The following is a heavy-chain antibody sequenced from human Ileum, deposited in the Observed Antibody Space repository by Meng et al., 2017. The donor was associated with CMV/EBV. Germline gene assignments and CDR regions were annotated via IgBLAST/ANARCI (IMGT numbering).Heavy chain of an antibody. V-gene: IGHV3-23*01. CDR1: GFTFSGSD. CDR2: ITGSGAYT. CDR3: AKPTGSGSLTWFDP. D-gene: IGHD2-15*01. Sequence: GESLKISCAASGFTFSGSDMSWVRLAPGKGLEWVSTITGSGAYTYYADSVKGRFTISRDNSKNTLYLQMHSLRGEDTALYYCAKPTGSGSLTWFDPWGQGTLVTVSS. J-gene: IGHJ5*02.